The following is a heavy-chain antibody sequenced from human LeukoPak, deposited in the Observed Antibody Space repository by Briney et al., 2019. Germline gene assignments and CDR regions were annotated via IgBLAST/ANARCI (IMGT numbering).Heavy chain of an antibody. V-gene: IGHV1-18*01. CDR3: ARGYSRFGESTDAFDI. CDR2: ISAYNGNT. Sequence: ASVKVSCKASGYTFITYGISWVRQAPGQGLEWMGWISAYNGNTNYAQKFQGRVTMTTDTSTSTAYMELRSLRSDDPAVYYCARGYSRFGESTDAFDIWGQGTMVTVSS. D-gene: IGHD3-10*01. J-gene: IGHJ3*02. CDR1: GYTFITYG.